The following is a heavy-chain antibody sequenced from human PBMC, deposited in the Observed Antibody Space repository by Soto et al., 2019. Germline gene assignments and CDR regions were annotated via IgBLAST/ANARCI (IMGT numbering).Heavy chain of an antibody. CDR1: GFTFSSYA. D-gene: IGHD3-22*01. V-gene: IGHV3-23*01. Sequence: SLRLSFAASGFTFSSYAMAWVRQAPGKGLEWVSVISGSGRSTYYADSVKGRFTISRDNSKNTVYLQMNSLRVEDTALYFCAKVYYYDLSGCGFLDYWGQGTLVTVSS. CDR3: AKVYYYDLSGCGFLDY. CDR2: ISGSGRST. J-gene: IGHJ4*02.